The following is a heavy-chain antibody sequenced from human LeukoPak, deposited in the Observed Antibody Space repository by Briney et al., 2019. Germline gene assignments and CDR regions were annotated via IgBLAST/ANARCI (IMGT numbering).Heavy chain of an antibody. CDR2: INPNSGGT. CDR1: GYTFTGYY. J-gene: IGHJ4*02. D-gene: IGHD3-10*01. CDR3: ARGVYYYGSGSYSHDY. Sequence: ASVKVSCKASGYTFTGYYMHWVRQAPGQGLEWMGWINPNSGGTNYAQKFQGRVTMTRDTSISTAYMELSRLRSDDTAVYYCARGVYYYGSGSYSHDYWGQGTLVTVSS. V-gene: IGHV1-2*02.